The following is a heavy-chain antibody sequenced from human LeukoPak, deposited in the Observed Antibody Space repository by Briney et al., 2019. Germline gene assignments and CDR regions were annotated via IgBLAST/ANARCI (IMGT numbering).Heavy chain of an antibody. D-gene: IGHD3-9*01. CDR3: GRRTSYDTLTGYTYWYFDL. Sequence: PSETLSLTCTVSGVSISSYYWSWVRQPPGKGLEWIGYINYSGSTDYNASLKSRVTMSVDTSKNQLSLKVSSVTAADTAVYFCGRRTSYDTLTGYTYWYFDLWGRGTLVTVSS. CDR1: GVSISSYY. V-gene: IGHV4-59*01. CDR2: INYSGST. J-gene: IGHJ2*01.